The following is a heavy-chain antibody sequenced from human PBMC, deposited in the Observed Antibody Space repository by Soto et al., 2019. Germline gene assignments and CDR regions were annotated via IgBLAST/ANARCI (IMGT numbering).Heavy chain of an antibody. Sequence: GGSLRLSCAASGFTFSSYAMSWVRQAPGKGLEWVSAISSSGSSTNYADSVKGRFTISRDNAKNTLYLQMNSLRAEDTAVYYCVRTSLVVAAATREDYWGQGTLVTVS. D-gene: IGHD2-15*01. J-gene: IGHJ4*02. V-gene: IGHV3-23*01. CDR1: GFTFSSYA. CDR2: ISSSGSST. CDR3: VRTSLVVAAATREDY.